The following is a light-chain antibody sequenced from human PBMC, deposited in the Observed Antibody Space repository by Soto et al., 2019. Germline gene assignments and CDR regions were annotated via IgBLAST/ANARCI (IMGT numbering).Light chain of an antibody. J-gene: IGKJ5*01. CDR2: LTS. V-gene: IGKV3-11*01. CDR3: QKRGNWPQ. Sequence: EIVLTQSPATLSSFPGDRVTLSCRASQAVNTRLAWYQHKPGQAPRLLIYLTSNRAAGIPARFSGSGSGTDFTLTISGLEPEDFAIYYCQKRGNWPQFGQGTRLEI. CDR1: QAVNTR.